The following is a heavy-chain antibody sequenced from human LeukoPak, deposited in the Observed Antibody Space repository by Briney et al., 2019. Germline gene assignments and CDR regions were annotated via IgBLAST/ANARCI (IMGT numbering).Heavy chain of an antibody. CDR3: ARHRYYNILTDNWFDP. D-gene: IGHD3-9*01. V-gene: IGHV4-39*01. CDR2: MYHSGST. CDR1: GGSISSSSYY. J-gene: IGHJ5*02. Sequence: ASETLSLTCTVSGGSISSSSYYWGWIRQPPGKGLEWIGSMYHSGSTYYNPSLKSRVTTSVDTSKNQFSLELSSVTAADTAVYCCARHRYYNILTDNWFDPWGQGTLVTVSS.